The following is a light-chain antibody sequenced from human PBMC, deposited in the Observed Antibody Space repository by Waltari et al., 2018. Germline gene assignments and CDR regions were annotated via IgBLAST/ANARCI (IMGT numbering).Light chain of an antibody. CDR1: SSEVGGYEH. V-gene: IGLV2-8*01. CDR3: SSYAGINNLV. J-gene: IGLJ3*02. Sequence: SALTSPSSGSGVPGQSVTLSCPGTSSEVGGYEHVSWYQQPPGKAPKLMIYDVSKRPSGVPDRFSGSKSGNTASLTVSGLQADDEADYYCSSYAGINNLVFGGGTKLTVL. CDR2: DVS.